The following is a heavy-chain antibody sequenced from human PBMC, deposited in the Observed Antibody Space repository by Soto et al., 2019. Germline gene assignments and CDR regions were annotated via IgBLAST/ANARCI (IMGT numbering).Heavy chain of an antibody. D-gene: IGHD3-3*01. CDR3: VKDWSGDKCPCMDV. Sequence: EVQLLESGGGLVQPGGSLRLSCAASEFTFSSYAMTWVRQAPGKGLEWVASITDSGGSTYYADSVKGRLTISRDNSANTVHLQLNGMRAEDTAIDYCVKDWSGDKCPCMDVWGQGTTVTVSS. CDR2: ITDSGGST. CDR1: EFTFSSYA. J-gene: IGHJ6*02. V-gene: IGHV3-23*01.